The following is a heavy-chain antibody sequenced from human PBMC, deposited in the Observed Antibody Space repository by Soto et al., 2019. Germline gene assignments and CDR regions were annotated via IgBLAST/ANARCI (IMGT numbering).Heavy chain of an antibody. Sequence: SETLSLTCTVSGGSISSYYWSWIRQPPGKGLEWIGYIYYSGSTNYNPSLKSRVTISVDTSKNQFSLKLSSVTAADTAVYYCARTTYYDFWSGYYFDYWGQGTLVTVSS. CDR1: GGSISSYY. D-gene: IGHD3-3*01. CDR3: ARTTYYDFWSGYYFDY. CDR2: IYYSGST. V-gene: IGHV4-59*01. J-gene: IGHJ4*02.